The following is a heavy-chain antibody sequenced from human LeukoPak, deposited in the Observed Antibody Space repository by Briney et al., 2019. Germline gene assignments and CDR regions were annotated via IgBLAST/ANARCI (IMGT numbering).Heavy chain of an antibody. D-gene: IGHD3-22*01. J-gene: IGHJ3*02. CDR1: GFNFNNYW. CDR3: ARDANYHDGSNYYDVLDI. V-gene: IGHV3-7*01. CDR2: IRGDGSRK. Sequence: GGSLRLSCAASGFNFNNYWMTWVRQAPGKGLEWVANIRGDGSRKYYLDSVEGRFTISRDNAQNSLFLQMSSLRADDTAVYYCARDANYHDGSNYYDVLDIWGQGTMVTVSS.